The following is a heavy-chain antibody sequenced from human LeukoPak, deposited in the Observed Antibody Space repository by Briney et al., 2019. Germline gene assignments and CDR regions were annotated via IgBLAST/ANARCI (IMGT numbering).Heavy chain of an antibody. CDR3: ARVSLVVVPGVGFDP. D-gene: IGHD2-2*01. V-gene: IGHV4-30-2*01. CDR2: IYHSGST. J-gene: IGHJ5*02. Sequence: PSETLSLTCTVSGGSISSGGYYWSWIRQPPGKGLEWIGYIYHSGSTYHNPSLKSRVTISVDKSKNQFSLKLSSVTAADTAVYYCARVSLVVVPGVGFDPWGQGTLVTVSS. CDR1: GGSISSGGYY.